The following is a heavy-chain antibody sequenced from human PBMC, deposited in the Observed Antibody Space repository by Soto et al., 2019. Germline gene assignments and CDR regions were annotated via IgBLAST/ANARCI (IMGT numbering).Heavy chain of an antibody. V-gene: IGHV3-48*03. CDR3: ARDKDWAFDY. CDR1: GFTFSSYS. J-gene: IGHJ4*02. D-gene: IGHD3-9*01. Sequence: EVQLVESGGGLVQPGGSLRLSCVASGFTFSSYSIVWVRQAPGKGLEWVSYIFATGTTIYYADSVKGRFTVSRDNAKNSLFLQLNSLRAEDTAVYYCARDKDWAFDYWGQGTLVTVSS. CDR2: IFATGTTI.